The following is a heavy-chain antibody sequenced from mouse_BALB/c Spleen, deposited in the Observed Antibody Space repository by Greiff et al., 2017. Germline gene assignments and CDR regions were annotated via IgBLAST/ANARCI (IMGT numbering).Heavy chain of an antibody. Sequence: EVQVVESGGGLVKPGGSLKLSCAASGFTFSSYAMSWVRQTPEKRLEWVASISSGGSTYYPDSVKGRFTISRDNARNILYLQMSSLRSEDTAMYYCARIYYGYDDGDDYYAMDYWGQGTSVTVSS. CDR1: GFTFSSYA. CDR3: ARIYYGYDDGDDYYAMDY. V-gene: IGHV5-6-5*01. J-gene: IGHJ4*01. CDR2: ISSGGST. D-gene: IGHD2-2*01.